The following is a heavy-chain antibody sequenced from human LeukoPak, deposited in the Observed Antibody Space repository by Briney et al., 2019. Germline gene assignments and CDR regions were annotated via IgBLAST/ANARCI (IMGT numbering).Heavy chain of an antibody. V-gene: IGHV3-30-3*01. CDR2: ISYDGNNK. CDR1: GFTFSSFA. J-gene: IGHJ3*02. CDR3: TRPTYDSSGYGAFDI. Sequence: GGSLRLSCAASGFTFSSFAMHWVRQAPGKGLDWVAVISYDGNNKYYADSVKGRFTISRDNSKNTLYMQMNSLKTEDTAVYYCTRPTYDSSGYGAFDIWGQGTMVTVSS. D-gene: IGHD3-22*01.